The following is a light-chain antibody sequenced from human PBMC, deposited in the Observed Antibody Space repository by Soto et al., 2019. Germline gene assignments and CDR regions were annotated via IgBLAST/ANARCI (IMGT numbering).Light chain of an antibody. CDR1: QGISSY. CDR2: AAS. CDR3: QQYYSYPLT. Sequence: IRMTQSPSSFSASTGDRVTITCRASQGISSYLAWYQQKPGKAPKLLIYAASTLQSGVPSRFSGSGSGTDFTLTISCLQSEDFATYYCQQYYSYPLTFGPGTKVDIK. J-gene: IGKJ3*01. V-gene: IGKV1-8*01.